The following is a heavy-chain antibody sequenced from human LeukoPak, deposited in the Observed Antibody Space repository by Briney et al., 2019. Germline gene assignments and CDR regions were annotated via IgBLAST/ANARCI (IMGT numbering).Heavy chain of an antibody. CDR3: AREEYGDYVGY. V-gene: IGHV4-59*02. CDR1: GGSVSDYY. D-gene: IGHD4-17*01. J-gene: IGHJ4*02. CDR2: VYYSGTT. Sequence: SETLSLTCTISGGSVSDYYWSWIRQSPGKGLEWIGYVYYSGTTNYNPSLRSRVTISVDTSKNQFSLKLNSVTAADTAVYYCAREEYGDYVGYWGQGTLVAVAS.